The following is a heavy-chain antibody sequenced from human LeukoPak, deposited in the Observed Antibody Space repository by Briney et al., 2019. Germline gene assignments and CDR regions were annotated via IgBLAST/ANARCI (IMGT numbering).Heavy chain of an antibody. J-gene: IGHJ4*02. D-gene: IGHD2-21*01. CDR1: GYTFTSYY. CDR3: ARAYVIVVPRYYFDY. Sequence: ASVKVSCKASGYTFTSYYMHWVRQAPGQGLEWMGIINPSGGSTSYAQKFQGRDTMTRDTSTSTVYMELSSLRSEDTAVYYCARAYVIVVPRYYFDYWGQGTLVTVSS. V-gene: IGHV1-46*01. CDR2: INPSGGST.